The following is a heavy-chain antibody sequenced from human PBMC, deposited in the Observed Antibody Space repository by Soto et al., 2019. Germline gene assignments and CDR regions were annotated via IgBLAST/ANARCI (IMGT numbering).Heavy chain of an antibody. D-gene: IGHD2-2*03. J-gene: IGHJ5*02. Sequence: GASVKVSCKASGYTFTSYAMHWVRQAPGQRLEWMGWINAGNGNTKYSQKFQGRVTITRDTSASTAYMELSSLRSEDTAVYYCVRSWPGYCSSTSCYYWFDPWGQGTLVTVSS. CDR1: GYTFTSYA. CDR3: VRSWPGYCSSTSCYYWFDP. CDR2: INAGNGNT. V-gene: IGHV1-3*01.